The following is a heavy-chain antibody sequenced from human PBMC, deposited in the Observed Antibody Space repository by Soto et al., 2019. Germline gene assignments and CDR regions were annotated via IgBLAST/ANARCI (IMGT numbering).Heavy chain of an antibody. CDR2: IKQDGSEK. Sequence: EVQLVESGGGLVQPGGSLRLSCAASGFTFSRYWVTWVRQAPGKGLEWVATIKQDGSEKYYVDSVKGRFTISRDNAKNSLFLQMNGLRAEDTAVYYFARRRISGYQYWGQGTLVTVSS. CDR3: ARRRISGYQY. D-gene: IGHD5-12*01. CDR1: GFTFSRYW. J-gene: IGHJ4*02. V-gene: IGHV3-7*01.